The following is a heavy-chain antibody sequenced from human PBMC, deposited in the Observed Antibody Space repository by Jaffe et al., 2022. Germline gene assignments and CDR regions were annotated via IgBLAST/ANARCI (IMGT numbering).Heavy chain of an antibody. CDR3: ATGLFGWGVRDIVVVVAAEDAFDI. J-gene: IGHJ3*02. D-gene: IGHD2-15*01. V-gene: IGHV1-69-2*01. CDR1: GYTFTDYY. CDR2: VDPEDGET. Sequence: EVQLVQSGAEVKKPGATVKISCKVSGYTFTDYYMHWVQQAPGKGLEWMGLVDPEDGETIYAEKFQGRVTITADTSTDTAYMELSSLRSEDTAVYYCATGLFGWGVRDIVVVVAAEDAFDIWGQGTMVTVSS.